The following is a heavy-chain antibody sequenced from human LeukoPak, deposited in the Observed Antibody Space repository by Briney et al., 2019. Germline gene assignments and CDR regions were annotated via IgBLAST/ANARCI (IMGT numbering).Heavy chain of an antibody. J-gene: IGHJ1*01. CDR1: GYTFTSYY. V-gene: IGHV1-46*01. D-gene: IGHD6-6*01. Sequence: ASVKVSCMPSGYTFTSYYMHWVRQAPGQRREWMGLINPSGGRTSYAQKFQGRVTMTRDTSTSTVYMELSSLRPEDTAVYYCAREDSSSEPVFQHGGQGTLVTVS. CDR2: INPSGGRT. CDR3: AREDSSSEPVFQH.